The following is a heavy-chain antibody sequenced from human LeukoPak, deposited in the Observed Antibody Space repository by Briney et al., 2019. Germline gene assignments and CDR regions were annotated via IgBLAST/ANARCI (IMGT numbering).Heavy chain of an antibody. D-gene: IGHD3-22*01. CDR1: GGTFSSYA. CDR3: ARKYYDSSGYADAFDI. CDR2: IIPIFGIA. Sequence: SVKVSCKASGGTFSSYAISWVRQAPGQGLEWMGRIIPIFGIANYAQKFQGRVTITADKSTSTAYMELSSLRSEDTAEYYCARKYYDSSGYADAFDIWGQGTMVTVSS. V-gene: IGHV1-69*04. J-gene: IGHJ3*02.